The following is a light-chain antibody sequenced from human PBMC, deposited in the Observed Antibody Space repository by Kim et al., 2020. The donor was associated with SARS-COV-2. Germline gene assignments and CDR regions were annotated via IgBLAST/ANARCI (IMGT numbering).Light chain of an antibody. CDR3: QKYDTAPLT. J-gene: IGKJ4*01. V-gene: IGKV1-27*01. CDR2: GAS. CDR1: QGISHY. Sequence: ASKEERVTITCRASQGISHYLAWYQQKPGKIPQLLIYGASTLQSGVPSRFSGSESGTDFTLTISSLQPEDVATYYCQKYDTAPLTFGGGTKVDIK.